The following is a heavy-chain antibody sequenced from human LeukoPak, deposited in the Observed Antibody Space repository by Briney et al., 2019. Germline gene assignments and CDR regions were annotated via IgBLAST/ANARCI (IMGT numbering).Heavy chain of an antibody. Sequence: SGESLKISCKGSGYSFTSYWIGWVRQMPGKGLEWMGIIYPGDSDTRYSPSFQGQATISADNSISTAYLQWSSLKASDTAMYYCARSPLLSDGSGSYWYFDYWGQGTLVTVSS. V-gene: IGHV5-51*01. CDR2: IYPGDSDT. CDR1: GYSFTSYW. D-gene: IGHD3-10*01. J-gene: IGHJ4*02. CDR3: ARSPLLSDGSGSYWYFDY.